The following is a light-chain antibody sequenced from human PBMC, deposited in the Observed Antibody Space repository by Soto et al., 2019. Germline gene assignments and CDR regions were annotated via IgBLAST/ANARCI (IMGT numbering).Light chain of an antibody. CDR3: QQYNNWPMT. CDR1: QSVSSN. V-gene: IGKV3-15*01. J-gene: IGKJ1*01. CDR2: GAS. Sequence: IVMTQSPATLSVSPGERATLSCRASQSVSSNLAWYQQKPGQAPRLLIYGASTRATGIPARFSGSGSGTEFTLTISSLQSEDFAVYYCQQYNNWPMTFGQGTKVHIK.